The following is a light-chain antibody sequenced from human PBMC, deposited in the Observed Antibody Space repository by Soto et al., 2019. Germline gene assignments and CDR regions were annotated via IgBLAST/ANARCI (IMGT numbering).Light chain of an antibody. CDR2: DDN. CDR1: NIGSKS. CDR3: QVWDSSSDHGYV. V-gene: IGLV3-21*02. J-gene: IGLJ1*01. Sequence: SYELTQPRSVSVAPGQTARITCGGNNIGSKSVHWYQQKPGQAPLLVVYDDNDRPSGIPERFYGSNAGTTATLSISRVEAGDEADYYCQVWDSSSDHGYVFGTGTKVTVL.